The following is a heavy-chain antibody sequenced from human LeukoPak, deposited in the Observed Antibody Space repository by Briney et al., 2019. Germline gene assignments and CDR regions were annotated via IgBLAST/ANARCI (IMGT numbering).Heavy chain of an antibody. V-gene: IGHV4-39*01. CDR3: ARRGQYCSSTSCYPFDY. D-gene: IGHD2-2*01. J-gene: IGHJ4*02. CDR1: GGSISSSSYY. Sequence: PSETLSLTCTVSGGSISSSSYYWGWIRQPPGKGLEWIGSIYYSGSTYYNPSLKIRVTISVDTSKNQFSLKLSSVTAADTAVYYCARRGQYCSSTSCYPFDYWGQGTLVTVSS. CDR2: IYYSGST.